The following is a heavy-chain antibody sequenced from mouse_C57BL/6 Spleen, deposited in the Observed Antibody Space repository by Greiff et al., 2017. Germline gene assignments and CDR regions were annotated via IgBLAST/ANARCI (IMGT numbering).Heavy chain of an antibody. CDR1: GYTFPDYY. CDR3: ARGTTVVATRDISFDY. J-gene: IGHJ2*01. D-gene: IGHD1-1*01. V-gene: IGHV1-84*01. Sequence: QVQLQQSGPELVKPGASVKISCKASGYTFPDYYINWVKQRPGQGLEWIGWIYPGSGNTKYNEKFKGKATLTVDTSSSTAYMQLSSLTAEDSAVYFCARGTTVVATRDISFDYWGQGTTLTVSS. CDR2: IYPGSGNT.